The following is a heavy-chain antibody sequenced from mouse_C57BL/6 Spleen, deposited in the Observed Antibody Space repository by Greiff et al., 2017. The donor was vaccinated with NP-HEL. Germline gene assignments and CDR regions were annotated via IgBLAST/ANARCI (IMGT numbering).Heavy chain of an antibody. D-gene: IGHD1-1*01. J-gene: IGHJ1*03. CDR2: ISGGGGNT. V-gene: IGHV5-9*01. CDR1: GFTFSSYT. CDR3: ARKLITTVVDWYFDV. Sequence: EVQLVESGGGLVKPGGSLKLSCAASGFTFSSYTMSWVRQTPEKRLEWVATISGGGGNTYYPDSVKGRFTISRDNAKNTLYLQMSRLRSEDTALYYCARKLITTVVDWYFDVWGTGTTVTVSS.